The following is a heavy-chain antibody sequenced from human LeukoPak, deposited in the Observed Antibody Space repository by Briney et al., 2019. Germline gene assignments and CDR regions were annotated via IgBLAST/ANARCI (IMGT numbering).Heavy chain of an antibody. D-gene: IGHD6-19*01. CDR2: INPSGGST. CDR1: GYTFTNYY. V-gene: IGHV1-46*01. Sequence: ASVKVSCKASGYTFTNYYMYWVRQAPGQGLEWMGIINPSGGSTSYAQKFQGRVTMTRDTSTTTVYMELSSLRSEDTAVYDCARGRVAVATLKTIDYWGQGTLVTVSS. J-gene: IGHJ4*02. CDR3: ARGRVAVATLKTIDY.